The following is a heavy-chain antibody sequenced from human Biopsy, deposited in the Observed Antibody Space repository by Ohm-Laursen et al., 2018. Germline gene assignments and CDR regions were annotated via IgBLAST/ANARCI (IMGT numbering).Heavy chain of an antibody. CDR2: INPNTGAT. J-gene: IGHJ5*02. CDR3: ARDGSGGHDFGAGWFDP. D-gene: IGHD5-12*01. Sequence: GASVKVSCRVSGYTLTGYAMHWVRQAAGEGLEWIGLINPNTGATTYAQKFQGRVTMTRDTSIRIAYMDLSRLRSDDTAVYYVARDGSGGHDFGAGWFDPWGQGTLVTVSS. V-gene: IGHV1-2*02. CDR1: GYTLTGYA.